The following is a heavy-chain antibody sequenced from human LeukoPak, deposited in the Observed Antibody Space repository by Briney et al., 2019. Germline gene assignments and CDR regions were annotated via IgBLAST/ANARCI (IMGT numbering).Heavy chain of an antibody. D-gene: IGHD6-13*01. CDR1: GYTFTSYG. Sequence: ASVKVSCKASGYTFTSYGISWVRQAPGQGHAWMGWISAYNGNTNYAQKLQGRVTMTTDTSTSTAYMELRSLRSDDTAVYYCARSRGSSWYLEHVFDPWGQGTLVTVSS. V-gene: IGHV1-18*01. CDR3: ARSRGSSWYLEHVFDP. CDR2: ISAYNGNT. J-gene: IGHJ5*02.